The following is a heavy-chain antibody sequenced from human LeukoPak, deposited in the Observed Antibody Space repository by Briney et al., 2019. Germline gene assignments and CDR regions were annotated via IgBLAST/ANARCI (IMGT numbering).Heavy chain of an antibody. CDR1: GYTFISNY. J-gene: IGHJ4*02. Sequence: GASVKASCKASGYTFISNYMHWVRQAPGQGLEWMGIINPSSGSTIYAQKFQGRVTITADESTSTAYMELSSLRSEDTAVYYCARESFSSGYDYWGQGTLVTVSS. CDR3: ARESFSSGYDY. D-gene: IGHD3-22*01. CDR2: INPSSGST. V-gene: IGHV1-46*01.